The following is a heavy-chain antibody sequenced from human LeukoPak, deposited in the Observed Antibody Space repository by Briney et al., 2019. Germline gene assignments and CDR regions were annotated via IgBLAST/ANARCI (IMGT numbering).Heavy chain of an antibody. CDR2: MYHSGST. Sequence: SETLSLTCTVSGYSISSGHYWGWIRQPPGKGLEWIGSMYHSGSTYYNPPLKSRVTISEDTSKNQFSLKLSSVTAADTAVYYCARTLYYYGSGSYGGDWFDPWGQGTLVTVSS. J-gene: IGHJ5*02. CDR1: GYSISSGHY. CDR3: ARTLYYYGSGSYGGDWFDP. V-gene: IGHV4-38-2*02. D-gene: IGHD3-10*01.